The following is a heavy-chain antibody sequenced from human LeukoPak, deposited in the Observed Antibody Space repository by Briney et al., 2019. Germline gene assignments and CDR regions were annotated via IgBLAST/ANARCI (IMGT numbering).Heavy chain of an antibody. D-gene: IGHD2-8*01. CDR2: ISSSSSYI. J-gene: IGHJ5*02. CDR1: GFTFSSYS. Sequence: GGSLRLSCAASGFTFSSYSMNWVRQAPGKGLEWVSPISSSSSYIYYADSVKGRFTISRDNAKNSLYLQMNSLRAEDTAVYYCARDKMVDHQRKWFDPWGQGTLVTVSS. V-gene: IGHV3-21*01. CDR3: ARDKMVDHQRKWFDP.